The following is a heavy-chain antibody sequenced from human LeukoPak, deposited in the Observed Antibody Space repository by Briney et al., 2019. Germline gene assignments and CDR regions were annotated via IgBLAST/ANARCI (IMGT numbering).Heavy chain of an antibody. CDR1: GGSISSYY. CDR2: IYYSGST. Sequence: SETLSLTCTVSGGSISSYYWSWIRQPPGKGLEWIGYIYYSGSTNYNPSLKSRVTISVDTSKNQFSLILNSVTAADTAVYYCARVDYYDSSVFDYWGQGTLVTVSS. CDR3: ARVDYYDSSVFDY. V-gene: IGHV4-59*01. J-gene: IGHJ4*02. D-gene: IGHD3-22*01.